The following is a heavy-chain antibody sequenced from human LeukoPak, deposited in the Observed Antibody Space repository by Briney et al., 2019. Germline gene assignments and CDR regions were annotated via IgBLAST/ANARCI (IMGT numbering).Heavy chain of an antibody. CDR1: GYTFTSYG. V-gene: IGHV1-18*01. Sequence: GASVKVSCKASGYTFTSYGISWVRQAPGQGLEWMGWISAYNGNTNYAQKLQGRVTMTTDTSTSTAYMELRSLRSDDTAVYYCARDHYLNLSYDFWIFGTPEQYYFDYWGQGTLVTVSS. CDR2: ISAYNGNT. D-gene: IGHD3-3*01. J-gene: IGHJ4*02. CDR3: ARDHYLNLSYDFWIFGTPEQYYFDY.